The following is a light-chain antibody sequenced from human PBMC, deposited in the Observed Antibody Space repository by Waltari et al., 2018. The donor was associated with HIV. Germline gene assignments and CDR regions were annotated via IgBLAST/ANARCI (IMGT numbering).Light chain of an antibody. CDR1: SSDVGGYNY. V-gene: IGLV2-14*03. CDR3: SSYPSSSTPVV. CDR2: DVS. J-gene: IGLJ2*01. Sequence: QSALTQPASVSGSPGQSITISCTGTSSDVGGYNYVSGYQQHPGKAPKPMIYDVSSRPSGVAHRFSGSKSGNTASLTISGLQAEDEADYYCSSYPSSSTPVVFGGGTKLTVL.